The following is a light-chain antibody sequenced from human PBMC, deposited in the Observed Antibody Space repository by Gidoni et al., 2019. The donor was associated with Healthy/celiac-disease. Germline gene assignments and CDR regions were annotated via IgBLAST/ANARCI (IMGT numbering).Light chain of an antibody. CDR1: SSDVGGYYY. CDR3: SSYAGSNNLV. Sequence: QSALTQPPSASGSPGQSVTISCPGTSSDVGGYYYVSWYQQHPGKAPKLMIYEVNKRPSGVPDRFSGSKSGNTASLTVSGLQAEDEADYYCSSYAGSNNLVFGGGTKLTVL. CDR2: EVN. J-gene: IGLJ2*01. V-gene: IGLV2-8*01.